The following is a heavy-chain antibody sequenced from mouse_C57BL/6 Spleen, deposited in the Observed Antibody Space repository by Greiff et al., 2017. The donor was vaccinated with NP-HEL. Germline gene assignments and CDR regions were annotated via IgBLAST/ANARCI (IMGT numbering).Heavy chain of an antibody. V-gene: IGHV1-64*01. CDR3: ARADSELLRYFDY. D-gene: IGHD1-1*01. Sequence: VQLQQPGAELVKPGASVKLSCKASGYTFTSYWMHWVKQRPGQGLEWIGMIHPNSGSTNYNEKFKSKATLTVDKSSSTAYMQLSSLTSEDSAVYYCARADSELLRYFDYWGQGTTLTVSS. CDR1: GYTFTSYW. J-gene: IGHJ2*01. CDR2: IHPNSGST.